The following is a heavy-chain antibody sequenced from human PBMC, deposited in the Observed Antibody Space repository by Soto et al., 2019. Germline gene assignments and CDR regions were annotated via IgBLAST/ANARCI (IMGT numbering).Heavy chain of an antibody. CDR1: GYSFTSFW. J-gene: IGHJ6*02. V-gene: IGHV5-51*01. CDR2: IYPGDSDT. D-gene: IGHD2-2*01. Sequence: SLKISCKGSGYSFTSFWIVWVRQMPGKGLEWMGIIYPGDSDTRYSPSFQGQVTISADKSISTAYLQWSSLKASDTAMYYCARELYCSSTSCYDNYYGMDVWGQGTTVTVSS. CDR3: ARELYCSSTSCYDNYYGMDV.